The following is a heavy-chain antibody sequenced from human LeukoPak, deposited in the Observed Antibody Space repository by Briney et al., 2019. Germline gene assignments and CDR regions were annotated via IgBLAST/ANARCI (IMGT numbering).Heavy chain of an antibody. CDR2: IKPDGSEK. V-gene: IGHV3-7*01. D-gene: IGHD2-21*02. CDR1: GFTFNSYS. CDR3: ARYGLTAALDF. J-gene: IGHJ4*02. Sequence: GGSLRLSCAASGFTFNSYSMNWVRQAPGKGLEWVANIKPDGSEKFHVDSVKGRFTIPRDNSKSSLSLQMNSLRAEDTAVYYCARYGLTAALDFWGQGTLVTVSS.